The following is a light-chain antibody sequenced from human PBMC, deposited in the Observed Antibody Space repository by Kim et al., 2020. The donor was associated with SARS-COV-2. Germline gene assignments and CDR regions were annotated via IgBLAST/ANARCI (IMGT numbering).Light chain of an antibody. J-gene: IGKJ4*01. CDR3: QQSYSTPLT. Sequence: ASVGDRATITCRASQSISSYLNWYQQKPGKDPKLLIYAASSLQSGVPSRFSGSGSGTDFTLTISSLQPEDFATYYCQQSYSTPLTFGGGTKVDIK. V-gene: IGKV1-39*01. CDR2: AAS. CDR1: QSISSY.